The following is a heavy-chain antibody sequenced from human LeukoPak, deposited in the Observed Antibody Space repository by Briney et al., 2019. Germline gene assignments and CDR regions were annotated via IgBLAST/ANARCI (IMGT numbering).Heavy chain of an antibody. D-gene: IGHD3-22*01. V-gene: IGHV1-46*01. CDR1: GYTFTSYY. CDR2: NNTSGGST. Sequence: ASVKVSCKASGYTFTSYYMHLVRPAPGQGLEWMGINNTSGGSTSYAQKFQGRVTMTRDTSTSTVYTELSSLRSEDTAVYYCARANAPYYYDSSAPTDYWGQGTLVTVSS. J-gene: IGHJ4*02. CDR3: ARANAPYYYDSSAPTDY.